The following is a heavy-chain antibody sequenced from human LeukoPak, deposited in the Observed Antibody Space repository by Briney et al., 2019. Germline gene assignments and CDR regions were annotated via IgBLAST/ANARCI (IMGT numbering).Heavy chain of an antibody. J-gene: IGHJ4*02. CDR3: ATLTGSHPAY. Sequence: SETLSLTCTVSGGSIDRSTYYWGWIRQPPGEGLEWIGSIYYSGSTYYNPSLRSRFTISLDTSKNQFSLKLNSVTAGDTAVYYCATLTGSHPAYWGQGTLVTVSS. CDR2: IYYSGST. V-gene: IGHV4-39*01. CDR1: GGSIDRSTYY. D-gene: IGHD1-26*01.